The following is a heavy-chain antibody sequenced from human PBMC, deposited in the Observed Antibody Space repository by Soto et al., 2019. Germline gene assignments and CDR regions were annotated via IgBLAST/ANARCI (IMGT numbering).Heavy chain of an antibody. V-gene: IGHV1-2*02. D-gene: IGHD6-13*01. CDR1: GFSFSDYY. CDR2: IDPNSGGT. Sequence: GASVKVSCKASGFSFSDYYMHWVRQAPGQGLEWMGWIDPNSGGTNYAQKFQGRVTMTRDTSISTAYMELSRLRSDDTAVYYCASREYSSSWYRLYYYGMDVWGQGTTVTVSS. J-gene: IGHJ6*02. CDR3: ASREYSSSWYRLYYYGMDV.